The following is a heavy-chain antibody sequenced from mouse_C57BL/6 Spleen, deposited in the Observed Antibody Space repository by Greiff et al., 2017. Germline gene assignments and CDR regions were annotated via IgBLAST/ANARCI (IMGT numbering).Heavy chain of an antibody. J-gene: IGHJ2*01. V-gene: IGHV1-82*01. Sequence: QVTLKESGPELVKPGASVKISCKASGYAFSSSWMNWVKQRPGKGLEWIGRIYPGDGDTNYNGKFKGKATLTADKSSSTAYMQLSSLTSEDSAVYFCASPIYYDYVDYWGQGTTLTVSS. CDR3: ASPIYYDYVDY. D-gene: IGHD2-4*01. CDR2: IYPGDGDT. CDR1: GYAFSSSW.